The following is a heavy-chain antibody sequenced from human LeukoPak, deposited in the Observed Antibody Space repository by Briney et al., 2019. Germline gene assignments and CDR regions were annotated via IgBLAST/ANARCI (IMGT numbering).Heavy chain of an antibody. CDR2: INSDGSST. V-gene: IGHV3-74*01. J-gene: IGHJ4*02. CDR3: ARGPYEYYDSSGYY. D-gene: IGHD3-22*01. Sequence: GGSLRLSCAACGFTFSSYWMQWVRQAPGKGLVWVSRINSDGSSTSYADSVKGRFTISRDNAKNRLYLQMNSLRAEDTAVYYCARGPYEYYDSSGYYWGQGTLVTVSS. CDR1: GFTFSSYW.